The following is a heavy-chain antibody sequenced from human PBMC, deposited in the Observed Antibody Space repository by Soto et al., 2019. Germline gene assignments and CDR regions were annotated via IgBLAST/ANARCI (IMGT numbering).Heavy chain of an antibody. CDR2: ISGSGIST. CDR3: AKEPTGPDWSFDL. V-gene: IGHV3-23*01. Sequence: DVQLLESGGGLVQPGGSLSLSCAASGFTFRSYAMSWVRQAPGKGLEWVSGISGSGISTHYADSVKGRFTVSRENSKNTLYLQMTSLRAEDPAVSNCAKEPTGPDWSFDLRGRGTLGTFSS. J-gene: IGHJ2*01. CDR1: GFTFRSYA.